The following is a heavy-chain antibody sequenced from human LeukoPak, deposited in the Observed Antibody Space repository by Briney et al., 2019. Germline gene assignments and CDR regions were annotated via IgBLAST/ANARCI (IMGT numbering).Heavy chain of an antibody. CDR1: GYTFTGYF. V-gene: IGHV1-2*02. Sequence: ASVKVSCKASGYTFTGYFMHWVRQAPGQGLEWMGWINPNSGGTNYAQKLQGRVTMTRDTSISTAYMELSRLRSDDTAVYYCAREGYNWNYVWFDPWGQGTLVTVSP. CDR2: INPNSGGT. CDR3: AREGYNWNYVWFDP. J-gene: IGHJ5*02. D-gene: IGHD1-7*01.